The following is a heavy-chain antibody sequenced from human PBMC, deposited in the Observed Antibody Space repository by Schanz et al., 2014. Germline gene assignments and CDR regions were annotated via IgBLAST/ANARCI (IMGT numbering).Heavy chain of an antibody. CDR2: IIPVLAIA. Sequence: QVQLVQSEAQVKKPGSSVKVSCKASGGTFSSYTISWIRQAPGQGLEWMGRIIPVLAIADYAQKFQGRVTFTADKSTSTAYMELSSLRYEDTALYYCARGTMPGTFDIWGQGTMXTVSS. CDR1: GGTFSSYT. D-gene: IGHD2-2*01. CDR3: ARGTMPGTFDI. V-gene: IGHV1-69*02. J-gene: IGHJ3*02.